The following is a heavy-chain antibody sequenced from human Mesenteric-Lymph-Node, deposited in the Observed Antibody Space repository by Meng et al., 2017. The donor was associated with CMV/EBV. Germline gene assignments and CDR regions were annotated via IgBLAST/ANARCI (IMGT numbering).Heavy chain of an antibody. CDR2: IRSKANSYAT. CDR1: GFTFSGSA. CDR3: TTGDAFDI. Sequence: GALRLSCAASGFTFSGSAMHWVRQASGKGLEWVGRIRSKANSYATAYAASVKGRFTISRDDSKNTAYLQMNSLKTEDTAVYYCTTGDAFDIWGQGTMVTVSS. V-gene: IGHV3-73*01. D-gene: IGHD1-14*01. J-gene: IGHJ3*02.